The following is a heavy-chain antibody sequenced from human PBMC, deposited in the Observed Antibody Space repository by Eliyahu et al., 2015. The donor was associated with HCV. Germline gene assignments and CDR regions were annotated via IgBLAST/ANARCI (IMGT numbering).Heavy chain of an antibody. CDR3: ARDPDYGDHDFDY. J-gene: IGHJ4*02. CDR2: IIPIFGTT. V-gene: IGHV1-69*06. CDR1: GGTFDNYV. Sequence: VQLVQSGAEVKKPGSSVRVSCQASGGTFDNYVISWVRQSPGQGLEWMGDIIPIFGTTNYXRKFQGRVTLTADKSTRTAYMELNSLRSDDSAIYFCARDPDYGDHDFDYWGQGTLVTVSS. D-gene: IGHD4-17*01.